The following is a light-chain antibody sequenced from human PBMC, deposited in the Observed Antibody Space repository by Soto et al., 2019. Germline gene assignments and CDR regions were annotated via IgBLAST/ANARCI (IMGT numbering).Light chain of an antibody. CDR2: EVS. J-gene: IGLJ2*01. V-gene: IGLV2-8*01. CDR3: SSYAGSYTVV. Sequence: QSALTQPPSASGSPGQSVTISCTGTSSDVGGYNYVSWYQQYPGKAPKLMLYEVSKRPSGVPDRFSGSKSGNTASLTVSGLQAEDEADYYCSSYAGSYTVVFGGGTKVTVL. CDR1: SSDVGGYNY.